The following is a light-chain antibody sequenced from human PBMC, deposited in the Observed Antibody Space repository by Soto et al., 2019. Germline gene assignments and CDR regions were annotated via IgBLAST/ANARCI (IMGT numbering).Light chain of an antibody. CDR1: NIGNKN. CDR2: DDS. J-gene: IGLJ3*02. CDR3: QVWDVSSDLWV. V-gene: IGLV3-21*02. Sequence: SYVVTQPPSMSVAPGQTARISCGGHNIGNKNLFWFQQKPGQAPVLVVYDDSDRPSGIPERFSGSNSGTTATLTISRVEAGDEADYYCQVWDVSSDLWVFGGGTKLTVL.